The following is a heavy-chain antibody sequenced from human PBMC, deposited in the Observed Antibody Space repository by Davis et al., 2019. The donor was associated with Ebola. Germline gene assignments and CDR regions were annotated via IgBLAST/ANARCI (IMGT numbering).Heavy chain of an antibody. CDR3: ATTRLLWFGEWNWFDP. CDR2: INPSGGST. J-gene: IGHJ5*02. CDR1: GYTFTSYY. V-gene: IGHV1-46*01. Sequence: AASVKVSCKASGYTFTSYYMHWVRQAPGQGLEWMGIINPSGGSTSYAQKFQGRVTMTRDTSTSTAYMELSSLRSEDTAVYYCATTRLLWFGEWNWFDPWGQGTLVTVSS. D-gene: IGHD3-10*01.